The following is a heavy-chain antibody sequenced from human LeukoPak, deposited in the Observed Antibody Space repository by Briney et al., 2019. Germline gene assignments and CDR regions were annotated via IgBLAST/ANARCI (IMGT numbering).Heavy chain of an antibody. D-gene: IGHD6-25*01. CDR2: ISGSGGST. J-gene: IGHJ4*02. CDR1: GFTFSNYA. Sequence: GGSLRLSCAASGFTFSNYAMSWARQAPGKGLEWVSAISGSGGSTYYADSVKGRFTISRDNSKNTLYLQMNSLRAEDTAVYYCADIIRKYTSGYYYFDYWGQGTLVTVSS. V-gene: IGHV3-23*01. CDR3: ADIIRKYTSGYYYFDY.